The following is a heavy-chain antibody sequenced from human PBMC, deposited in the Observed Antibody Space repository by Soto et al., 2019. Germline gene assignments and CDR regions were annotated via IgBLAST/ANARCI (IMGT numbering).Heavy chain of an antibody. CDR2: IWYDGSNK. Sequence: XXSLSLSFAASGFAFSTYSMRWVRQAPGKGLEWVAVIWYDGSNKYYADSVKGRFTISRDNSKNTLYLQMNSLRAEDTAVYYCARERKTTDRYFDYWGQGTLVTVSS. D-gene: IGHD4-17*01. V-gene: IGHV3-33*08. J-gene: IGHJ4*02. CDR1: GFAFSTYS. CDR3: ARERKTTDRYFDY.